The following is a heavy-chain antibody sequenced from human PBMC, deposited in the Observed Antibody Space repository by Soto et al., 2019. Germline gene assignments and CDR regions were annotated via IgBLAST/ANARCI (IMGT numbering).Heavy chain of an antibody. CDR1: GGSISSGDYY. D-gene: IGHD3-10*01. CDR2: IYYSGST. Sequence: SETLSLTCTVSGGSISSGDYYWSWIRQPPGKGLEWIGYIYYSGSTYYNPSLKSRVTISVDTSKNQFSLKLSSVTAADTAVYYCARVPDSYYYGSGSGPRQNYGMDVWGQGTTVT. J-gene: IGHJ6*02. V-gene: IGHV4-30-4*01. CDR3: ARVPDSYYYGSGSGPRQNYGMDV.